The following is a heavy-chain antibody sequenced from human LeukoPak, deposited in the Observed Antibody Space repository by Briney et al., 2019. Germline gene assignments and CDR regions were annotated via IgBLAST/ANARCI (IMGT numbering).Heavy chain of an antibody. Sequence: ASVKVSCKASGYTFTSYAMHWVRQAPGQRLEWMGWIDAGNGNTKYSQEFQGRVTITRDTSASTAYMELSSLRSEDMAVYYCARVDDYGVSFDYWGQGTLVTVSS. J-gene: IGHJ4*02. CDR2: IDAGNGNT. D-gene: IGHD4-17*01. V-gene: IGHV1-3*03. CDR3: ARVDDYGVSFDY. CDR1: GYTFTSYA.